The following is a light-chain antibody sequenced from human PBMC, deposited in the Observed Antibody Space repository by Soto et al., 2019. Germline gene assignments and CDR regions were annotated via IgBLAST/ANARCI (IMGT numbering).Light chain of an antibody. CDR2: DAS. Sequence: EIVLTQSPATLSLSPGDRATLSCRASQSVSSYLAWYQQKPGQAPRLLIYDASNRATGIPARFSGSGSGTDFTLTISSLEPEDFAVYYCQQRSNWRPITFGQGTRLEIK. CDR3: QQRSNWRPIT. V-gene: IGKV3-11*01. J-gene: IGKJ5*01. CDR1: QSVSSY.